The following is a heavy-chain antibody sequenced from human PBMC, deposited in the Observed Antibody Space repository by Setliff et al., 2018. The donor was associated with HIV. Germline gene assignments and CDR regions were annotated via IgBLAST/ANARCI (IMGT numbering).Heavy chain of an antibody. CDR1: GFTFSSSW. CDR2: ISSSSYYI. D-gene: IGHD5-18*01. V-gene: IGHV3-21*01. Sequence: LRLSCAASGFTFSSSWMHWVRQALGKGLEWVSSISSSSYYIYYADSVKGRFTISRDNAKNSLFLQMNSLRAEDTAVYYCASIELAAMVPVDYWGQGTLVTVSS. CDR3: ASIELAAMVPVDY. J-gene: IGHJ4*02.